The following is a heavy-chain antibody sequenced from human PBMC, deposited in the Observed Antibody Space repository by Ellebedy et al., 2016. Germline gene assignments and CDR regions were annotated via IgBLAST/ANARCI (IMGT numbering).Heavy chain of an antibody. D-gene: IGHD2-21*01. Sequence: SETLSLTCTVSDGSISSYYWSWIRQPPGKGLEWIGYIYYSGSTNYNPSLKSRVTISVDTSKNQFSLKLDSVTAADTAVYYCARYWGGTFYFDYWGQGTLVTVSS. CDR3: ARYWGGTFYFDY. CDR2: IYYSGST. J-gene: IGHJ4*02. V-gene: IGHV4-59*12. CDR1: DGSISSYY.